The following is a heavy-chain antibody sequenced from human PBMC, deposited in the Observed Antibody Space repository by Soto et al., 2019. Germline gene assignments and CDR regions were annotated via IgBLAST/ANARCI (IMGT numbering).Heavy chain of an antibody. V-gene: IGHV3-53*04. D-gene: IGHD3-10*01. Sequence: EVQLVESGGGLVQPGGSLRLSCAASGFTVSSNYMSWVRQAPGKGLEWVSAIYSGGSTYYADSVKGRCTISRHNSKNTVYDQRNSLRSEDTAVYYCARLWFGEWVPDYWGQGTLVTVSS. CDR1: GFTVSSNY. CDR3: ARLWFGEWVPDY. J-gene: IGHJ4*02. CDR2: IYSGGST.